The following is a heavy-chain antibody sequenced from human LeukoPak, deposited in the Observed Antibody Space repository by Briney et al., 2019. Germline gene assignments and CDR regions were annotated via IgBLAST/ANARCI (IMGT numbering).Heavy chain of an antibody. V-gene: IGHV4-39*01. Sequence: PSETLSLTCTVSGGSISSDSYYWAWIRQPPGKGLEWIASIYYSGRTYYNPSLKSRVTISVDTSRNPFSLKLSSVTTADTAVYYCASLAVAGLSEGYWGQGTLVIVSS. D-gene: IGHD6-19*01. CDR2: IYYSGRT. CDR1: GGSISSDSYY. CDR3: ASLAVAGLSEGY. J-gene: IGHJ4*02.